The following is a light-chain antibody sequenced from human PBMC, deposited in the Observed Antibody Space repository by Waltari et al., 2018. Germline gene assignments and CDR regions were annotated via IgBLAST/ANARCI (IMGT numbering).Light chain of an antibody. V-gene: IGLV2-14*01. CDR3: SSYTSSSTRV. J-gene: IGLJ3*02. CDR2: DVS. Sequence: QSALTQPASVSGSPGQSITISCTGTSSDVGGYNYVSWYQQHPGKAPKLMIYDVSKRPSGVSNRVSGYKSGNTASLTSSGLQAEDEADYYCSSYTSSSTRVFGGGTKLTVL. CDR1: SSDVGGYNY.